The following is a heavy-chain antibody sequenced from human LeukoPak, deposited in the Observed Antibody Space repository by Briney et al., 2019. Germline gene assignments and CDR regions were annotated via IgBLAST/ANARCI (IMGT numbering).Heavy chain of an antibody. J-gene: IGHJ4*02. V-gene: IGHV4-59*01. CDR2: IYYSGST. D-gene: IGHD3-10*01. CDR3: ARGDYYFDY. Sequence: SETLSLTCTVSGGSISSYYWSWIRQPPGKELEWIGYIYYSGSTNYNPSLKSRVTISVDTSKNQFSLKLSSVSAADTAVYYCARGDYYFDYWGQGTLVTVSS. CDR1: GGSISSYY.